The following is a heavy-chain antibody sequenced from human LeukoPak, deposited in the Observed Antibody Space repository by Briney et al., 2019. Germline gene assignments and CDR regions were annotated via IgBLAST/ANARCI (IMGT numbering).Heavy chain of an antibody. J-gene: IGHJ3*02. CDR1: GGSFSGYY. CDR2: INHSGST. Sequence: SETLSLTCAVYGGSFSGYYWSWLRQPPGKGLEWIGEINHSGSTNYSPSLKSRVTISVDTSKNQFSLKLSSVTAADTAVYYCAREKSSSGTTAFDIWGQGTMVTVSS. V-gene: IGHV4-34*01. CDR3: AREKSSSGTTAFDI. D-gene: IGHD1-7*01.